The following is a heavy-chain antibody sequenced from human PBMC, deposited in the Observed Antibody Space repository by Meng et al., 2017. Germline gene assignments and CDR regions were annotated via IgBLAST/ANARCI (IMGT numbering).Heavy chain of an antibody. CDR2: IYWDDDK. D-gene: IGHD3-3*01. CDR1: GFSLSTSGVG. J-gene: IGHJ4*02. Sequence: QITCKEPGPMRVKPTPTCTLNCTFSGFSLSTSGVGVGWIRQPPGKALEWLALIYWDDDKRYSPSLKSRLTITKDTSKNQVVLTMTNMDPVDTATYYCAHSKKTYYDFWSGYLGYYFDYWGQGTLVTVSS. CDR3: AHSKKTYYDFWSGYLGYYFDY. V-gene: IGHV2-5*02.